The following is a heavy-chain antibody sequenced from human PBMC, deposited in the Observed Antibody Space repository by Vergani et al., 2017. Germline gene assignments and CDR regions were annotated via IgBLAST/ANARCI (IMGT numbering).Heavy chain of an antibody. CDR1: GFTFTAHG. CDR2: ISGQNFRT. D-gene: IGHD5-18*01. Sequence: EVQLLESGGGSAQPGESLRLSCVASGFTFTAHGLNLVRQAPGKGPEWVSGISGQNFRTHYADSVKGRFTISRDDSKNTVYLQINSLRAEDTAFYYCADLYGYDGFSPFWGQGTLVTVSS. V-gene: IGHV3-23*01. CDR3: ADLYGYDGFSPF. J-gene: IGHJ4*02.